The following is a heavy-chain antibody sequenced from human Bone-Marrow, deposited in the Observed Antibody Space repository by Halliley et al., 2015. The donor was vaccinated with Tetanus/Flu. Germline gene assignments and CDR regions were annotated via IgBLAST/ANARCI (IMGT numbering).Heavy chain of an antibody. J-gene: IGHJ6*02. Sequence: WVGIIDPDPPDTRYSPAFQGQVPISVDTAIKTAYLQWRSLKASDTAMYYCARSASETGFYGLDVWGQGTTVIVSS. CDR3: ARSASETGFYGLDV. CDR2: IDPDPPDT. D-gene: IGHD2-15*01. V-gene: IGHV5-51*01.